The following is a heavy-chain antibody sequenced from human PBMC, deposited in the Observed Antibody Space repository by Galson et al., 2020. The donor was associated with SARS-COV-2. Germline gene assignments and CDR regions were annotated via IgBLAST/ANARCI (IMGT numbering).Heavy chain of an antibody. V-gene: IGHV4-30-4*01. J-gene: IGHJ2*01. CDR1: GGSISSGDYY. CDR3: ARDRIEYSSSSGYWYFDL. D-gene: IGHD6-6*01. Sequence: SETLSLTCTVSGGSISSGDYYWSWIRQPPGKGLEWIGYIYYSGSTYYNPSLKSRVTISVDTSKNQFSLKLSSVTAADTAVYYCARDRIEYSSSSGYWYFDLWGRGTLVTVSS. CDR2: IYYSGST.